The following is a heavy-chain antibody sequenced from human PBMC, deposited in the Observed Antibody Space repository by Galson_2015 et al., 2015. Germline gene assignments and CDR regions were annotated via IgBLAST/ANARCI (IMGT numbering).Heavy chain of an antibody. CDR1: GDSIRHYS. V-gene: IGHV4-59*01. CDR3: ARDPRVETTYWYRDL. J-gene: IGHJ2*01. Sequence: LSLTCTVSGDSIRHYSWSWIRPPPGRGMAWIGYIYYTGSTSYNPSLKCRVTMSVDTSKSQFSLKLSSVPAADTAVYYCARDPRVETTYWYRDLWGRGTLVTVSS. CDR2: IYYTGST. D-gene: IGHD3-3*01.